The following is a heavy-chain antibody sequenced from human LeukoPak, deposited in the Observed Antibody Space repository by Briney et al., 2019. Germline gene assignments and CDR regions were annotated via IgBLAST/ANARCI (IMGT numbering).Heavy chain of an antibody. V-gene: IGHV3-30*03. CDR1: GFIFSNCG. J-gene: IGHJ4*02. CDR2: ISYNGENK. CDR3: ARASTTVPNLLDH. D-gene: IGHD4-17*01. Sequence: GGSLRLSCAASGFIFSNCGMHWVRQAPGKGLEWVALISYNGENKNYADSVKGRFTISRDNSKNTLYLQTSSLRAEDTAVYYCARASTTVPNLLDHWGRGTLVTVSS.